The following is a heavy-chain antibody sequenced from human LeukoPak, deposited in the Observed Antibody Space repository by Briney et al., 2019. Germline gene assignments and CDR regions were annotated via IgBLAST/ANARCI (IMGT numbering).Heavy chain of an antibody. Sequence: GGALRLSCAASGFTFSGSALYWVRQASGQGLKWVGRIRSTAYGYATAYAASVKGRFTISIDDSKNTAYLQMDSLKTEDTAVYYCTGKYYGSGSYADFDYWGQGTLVTVSS. D-gene: IGHD3-10*01. J-gene: IGHJ4*02. CDR1: GFTFSGSA. CDR2: IRSTAYGYAT. CDR3: TGKYYGSGSYADFDY. V-gene: IGHV3-73*01.